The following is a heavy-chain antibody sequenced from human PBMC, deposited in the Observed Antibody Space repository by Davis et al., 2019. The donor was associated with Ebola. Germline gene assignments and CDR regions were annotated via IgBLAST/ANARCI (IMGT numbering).Heavy chain of an antibody. CDR2: INPSGGST. CDR3: ATGTYYYDSSGYGARYFDL. V-gene: IGHV1-46*01. CDR1: GYTFTSYY. Sequence: AASVKVSCKASGYTFTSYYMHWVRQAPGQGLEWMGIINPSGGSTSYAQKFQGRVTMTRDTSTSTVHMELSSLRSEDTAVYYCATGTYYYDSSGYGARYFDLWGRGTLVTVSS. D-gene: IGHD3-22*01. J-gene: IGHJ2*01.